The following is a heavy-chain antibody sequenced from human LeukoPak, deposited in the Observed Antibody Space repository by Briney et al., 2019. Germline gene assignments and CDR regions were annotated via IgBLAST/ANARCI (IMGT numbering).Heavy chain of an antibody. V-gene: IGHV4-61*02. J-gene: IGHJ3*02. CDR1: GGSISSGSYY. Sequence: PSQTLSLTCTVSGGSISSGSYYWSWIRQPAGKGLEWIGRIYTSGSTNYNPSLKSRVTISVDTSKNQFSLKLSSVTAADTAVYYCARRHQLLKDAFDIWGQGTMVTVSS. CDR3: ARRHQLLKDAFDI. CDR2: IYTSGST. D-gene: IGHD2-2*01.